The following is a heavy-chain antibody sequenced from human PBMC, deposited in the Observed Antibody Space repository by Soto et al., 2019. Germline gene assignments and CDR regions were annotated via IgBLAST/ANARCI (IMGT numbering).Heavy chain of an antibody. J-gene: IGHJ6*03. CDR1: GFTFSSYS. V-gene: IGHV3-48*01. CDR2: ISSSSSTI. Sequence: EVQLVESGGGLVQPGGSLRLSCAASGFTFSSYSMNWFRQAPGKGLEWVSYISSSSSTIYYADSVKGRFTISRDNAKNSLYLQLNSLRAEDTDVSYCARHYYYYYMDVWGKGPTVTVSS. CDR3: ARHYYYYYMDV.